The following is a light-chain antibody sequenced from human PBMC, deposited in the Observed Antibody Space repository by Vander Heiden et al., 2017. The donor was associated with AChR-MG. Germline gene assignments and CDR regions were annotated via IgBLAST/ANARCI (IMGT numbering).Light chain of an antibody. Sequence: QSVLTQPPSLSGAPGQNITIPCTGSSSNIGSGYDVYWYQHLPGTAPKLLMYGTVNRPSGISGRFSGSKSGTSASLAITGLQAEDEADYFCQSYDNNLNGPVFGGGTRLTVL. CDR3: QSYDNNLNGPV. V-gene: IGLV1-40*01. CDR1: SSNIGSGYD. J-gene: IGLJ2*01. CDR2: GTV.